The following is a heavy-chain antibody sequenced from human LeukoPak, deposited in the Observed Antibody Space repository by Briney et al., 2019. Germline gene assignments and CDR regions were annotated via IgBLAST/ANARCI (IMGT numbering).Heavy chain of an antibody. CDR1: GFTFSGAA. Sequence: GGSLRLSCAVSGFTFSGAAMSRVRKAPGKGLEWVSLISSSGSSTYYADSVKGRFTISRDDSKNTLYLQMNSLRAEDTAVYYCAKDIQLSYWGQGALVTVSS. CDR3: AKDIQLSY. V-gene: IGHV3-23*01. CDR2: ISSSGSST. D-gene: IGHD2-2*01. J-gene: IGHJ4*02.